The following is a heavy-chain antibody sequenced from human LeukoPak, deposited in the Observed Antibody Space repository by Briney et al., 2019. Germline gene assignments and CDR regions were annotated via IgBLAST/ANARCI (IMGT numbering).Heavy chain of an antibody. CDR1: GFTFSRHA. CDR2: LSGSGGTT. D-gene: IGHD1-26*01. J-gene: IGHJ4*02. CDR3: AKDRRVGATADQFDY. Sequence: GGSLRLSCAASGFTFSRHAMSWVRQAPGKGLEWVSFLSGSGGTTDYADSVKGRFTISRDNSKNTLYLQMNSLRAEDTAVYYCAKDRRVGATADQFDYWGQGTLVTVSS. V-gene: IGHV3-23*01.